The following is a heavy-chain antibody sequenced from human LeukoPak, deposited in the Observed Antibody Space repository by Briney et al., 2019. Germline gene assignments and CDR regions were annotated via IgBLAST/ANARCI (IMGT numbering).Heavy chain of an antibody. CDR1: GGSFSGYY. V-gene: IGHV4-34*01. CDR2: INHSGST. Sequence: SETLSLTCAVYGGSFSGYYWSWIRQPPGKGLEWIGEINHSGSTNYNPSLKSRVTISVDTSKNQFSLKLSSVTAADTAVYYCARGRYSGYEGWFGTHKPNFDYWGQGTLVTVSS. J-gene: IGHJ4*02. D-gene: IGHD5-12*01. CDR3: ARGRYSGYEGWFGTHKPNFDY.